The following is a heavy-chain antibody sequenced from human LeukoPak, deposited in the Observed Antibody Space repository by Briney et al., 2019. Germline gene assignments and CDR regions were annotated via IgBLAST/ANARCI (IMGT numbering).Heavy chain of an antibody. CDR3: ARDHYYDSSGYYSLGY. CDR1: GFTFSSYS. Sequence: GGSLRLSCAASGFTFSSYSMNWVRQAPGKGLEWVSYISSSSSTIYYADSVKGRFTIPRDNAKNSLYLQMNSLRAEDTAVYYCARDHYYDSSGYYSLGYWGQGTLVTVSS. D-gene: IGHD3-22*01. V-gene: IGHV3-48*04. J-gene: IGHJ4*02. CDR2: ISSSSSTI.